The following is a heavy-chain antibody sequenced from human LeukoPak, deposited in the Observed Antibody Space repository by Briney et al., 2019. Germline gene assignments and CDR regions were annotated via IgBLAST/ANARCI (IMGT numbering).Heavy chain of an antibody. CDR1: GFTFSSYA. V-gene: IGHV3-23*01. J-gene: IGHJ4*02. CDR3: AKDVGGRFGELFQGNFDY. Sequence: PGGSLRLSCAASGFTFSSYAMSWVRQAPGKGLEWVSGISSSGGTTYYADSVKGRFTISRDNSKNTLYLQSNSLRAEDTAVYYCAKDVGGRFGELFQGNFDYWGQGTLVTVSS. CDR2: ISSSGGTT. D-gene: IGHD3-10*01.